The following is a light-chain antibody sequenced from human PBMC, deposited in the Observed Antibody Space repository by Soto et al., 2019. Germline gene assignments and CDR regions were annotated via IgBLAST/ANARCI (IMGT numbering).Light chain of an antibody. J-gene: IGLJ2*01. Sequence: QSALTQPASVSASPGQSITISCTGTSSDIGAYNSVSWYQQHPGKAPQLMIYDVSYRPSGISSRFSGSKSGNTASLTISGLQADDDAYYYCASYTSARIRVFGGGTKLTVL. V-gene: IGLV2-14*03. CDR2: DVS. CDR3: ASYTSARIRV. CDR1: SSDIGAYNS.